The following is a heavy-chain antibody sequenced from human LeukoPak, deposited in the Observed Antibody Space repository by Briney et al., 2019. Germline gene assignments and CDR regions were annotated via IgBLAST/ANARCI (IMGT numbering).Heavy chain of an antibody. CDR3: AAENIATLH. V-gene: IGHV1-2*06. D-gene: IGHD6-6*01. CDR1: RYTFTGYY. J-gene: IGHJ4*02. CDR2: INPNSGGT. Sequence: ASVKVSCKASRYTFTGYYIHWVRQAPGQGLEWMGRINPNSGGTNYAQKFQGRVTMTRDTSISTAYMELSSLRSDDTAVYYCAAENIATLHWGQGTLVTVSS.